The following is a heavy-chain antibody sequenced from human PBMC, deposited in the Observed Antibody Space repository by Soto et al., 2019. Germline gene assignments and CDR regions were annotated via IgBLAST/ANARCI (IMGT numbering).Heavy chain of an antibody. J-gene: IGHJ6*02. CDR3: TTDLQAYCDGTTCYAGNYYYDDMDV. Sequence: GGSLRLSCAASGFSFRNAWMSWVRQAPGKGLEWVGHIKSQGDGGTRDYAAPVKGRFTISRDDSKNTLCLQMNSLKTEDTAVYFCTTDLQAYCDGTTCYAGNYYYDDMDVWGQGTTVTVSS. D-gene: IGHD2-2*01. CDR2: IKSQGDGGTR. CDR1: GFSFRNAW. V-gene: IGHV3-15*01.